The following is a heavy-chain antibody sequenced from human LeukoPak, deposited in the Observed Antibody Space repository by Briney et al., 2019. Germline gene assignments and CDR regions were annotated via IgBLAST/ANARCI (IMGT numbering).Heavy chain of an antibody. Sequence: SETLSLTCTVSGGSISSSSYYWGWIRQPPGKGLEWIGSIYYSGSTYYNPSLKSRVTISVDTSKNQFSLKLSSVTAADTAVYYCARQGGNWGSRYWGQGTLVTVSS. CDR2: IYYSGST. CDR1: GGSISSSSYY. CDR3: ARQGGNWGSRY. V-gene: IGHV4-39*01. D-gene: IGHD7-27*01. J-gene: IGHJ4*02.